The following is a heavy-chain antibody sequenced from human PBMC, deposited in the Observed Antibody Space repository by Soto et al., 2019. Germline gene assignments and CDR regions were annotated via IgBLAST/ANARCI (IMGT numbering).Heavy chain of an antibody. CDR1: GGTFSSYA. V-gene: IGHV1-69*13. CDR2: IIPIFGTA. Sequence: GASVKVSCKASGGTFSSYAISWVRQAPGQGLEWMGGIIPIFGTANYAQKFQGRVAITADESTSTAYMELSSLRSEDTAVYYCARGFWGGNDVGYYYYGMDVWGQGTTVTSP. J-gene: IGHJ6*02. CDR3: ARGFWGGNDVGYYYYGMDV. D-gene: IGHD3-3*01.